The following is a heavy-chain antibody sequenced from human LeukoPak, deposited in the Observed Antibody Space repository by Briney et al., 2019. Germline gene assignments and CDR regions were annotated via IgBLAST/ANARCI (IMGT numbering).Heavy chain of an antibody. D-gene: IGHD6-19*01. CDR2: ISSGSTYI. J-gene: IGHJ4*02. V-gene: IGHV3-21*01. CDR1: GFTFDTYS. CDR3: ARGSGSGWSWGTNYFDY. Sequence: GGSLRLSCAASGFTFDTYSINWVRQAPGKGLEWVSSISSGSTYIYYADSVKGRFTISRDNAKNSLSLQTNSLRADDTAVYYCARGSGSGWSWGTNYFDYWGQGTLVTVSS.